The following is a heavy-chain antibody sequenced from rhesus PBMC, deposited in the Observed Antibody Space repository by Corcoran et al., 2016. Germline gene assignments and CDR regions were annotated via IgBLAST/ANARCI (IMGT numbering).Heavy chain of an antibody. Sequence: EVQLAESGGGLVQPGGSLRLSCAASGFTFSANWMNWVRQVPGKGVEWVSRVSNDGNSIKYADSVKGRFTISRENAKNSLYLQMNGLRPEDTAVYYCAKDLVWNALDVWGRGVLVTVSS. CDR1: GFTFSANW. CDR2: VSNDGNSI. D-gene: IGHD2-39*01. V-gene: IGHV3-119*01. J-gene: IGHJ5-2*02. CDR3: AKDLVWNALDV.